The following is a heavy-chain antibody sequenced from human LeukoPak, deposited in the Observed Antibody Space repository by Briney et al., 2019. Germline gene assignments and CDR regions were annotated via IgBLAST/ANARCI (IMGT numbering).Heavy chain of an antibody. D-gene: IGHD3-22*01. CDR2: IYYSGST. J-gene: IGHJ4*02. Sequence: SQTLSLTCTVSGGSISSGGYYWSWIRQHPGKGLEWIGYIYYSGSTYYNPSLKSRVTISVDTSKNQFSLKLSSVTAADTAVYYCARAPYYYDSSGYWETAFGYWGQGTLVTVSS. CDR1: GGSISSGGYY. V-gene: IGHV4-31*03. CDR3: ARAPYYYDSSGYWETAFGY.